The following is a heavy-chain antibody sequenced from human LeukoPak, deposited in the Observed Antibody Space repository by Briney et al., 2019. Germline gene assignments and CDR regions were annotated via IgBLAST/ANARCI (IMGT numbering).Heavy chain of an antibody. J-gene: IGHJ5*02. CDR3: AKDLCSSTSCYTANWFDP. CDR1: GFTFSNYW. D-gene: IGHD2-2*02. V-gene: IGHV3-23*01. Sequence: PGGSLRLSCAASGFTFSNYWMHWVRQAPGKGLEWVSAISGSGGSTYYADSVKGRFTISRDNSKNTLYLQMNSLRAEDTAVYYCAKDLCSSTSCYTANWFDPWGQGTLVTVSS. CDR2: ISGSGGST.